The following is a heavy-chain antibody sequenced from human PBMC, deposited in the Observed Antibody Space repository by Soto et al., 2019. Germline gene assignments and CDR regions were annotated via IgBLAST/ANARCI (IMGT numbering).Heavy chain of an antibody. CDR2: IYYSGST. J-gene: IGHJ4*02. Sequence: SETLSLTCTVSGGSISSSSYYWGWIRQPPGKGLEWIGSIYYSGSTYYNPSLKSRVTISVDTSKNQFSLKLSSVTAADTAVYYCARRDIEYSSPAGSFDYWGQGTLVTVSS. V-gene: IGHV4-39*01. D-gene: IGHD6-6*01. CDR3: ARRDIEYSSPAGSFDY. CDR1: GGSISSSSYY.